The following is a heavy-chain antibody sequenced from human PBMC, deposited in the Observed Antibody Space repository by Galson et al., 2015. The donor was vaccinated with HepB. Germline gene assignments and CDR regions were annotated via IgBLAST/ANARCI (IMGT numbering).Heavy chain of an antibody. J-gene: IGHJ6*03. Sequence: SVKVSCKASGYTFTGYYMHWVRQAPGQGLEWMGWINPNSGGTNYAQKFQGRVTMTRDTSISTAYMELSRLRPDDTAVYYCARDTAMANYYYYYMDVWGKGTTVTVSS. V-gene: IGHV1-2*02. D-gene: IGHD5-18*01. CDR2: INPNSGGT. CDR1: GYTFTGYY. CDR3: ARDTAMANYYYYYMDV.